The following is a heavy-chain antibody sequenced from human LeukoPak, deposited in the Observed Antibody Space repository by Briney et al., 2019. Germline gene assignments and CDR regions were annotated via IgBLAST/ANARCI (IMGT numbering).Heavy chain of an antibody. Sequence: SETLSLTCTVSGVSISSGGYYWSWIRQHPGKGLEWIGYIYYSGSTYYNPSLKSRVTISVDTSKNQFSLKLSSVTAADTAVYYCARGHGIQLWLDENWFDPWGQGTLVTVSS. CDR1: GVSISSGGYY. V-gene: IGHV4-31*03. CDR2: IYYSGST. D-gene: IGHD5-18*01. J-gene: IGHJ5*02. CDR3: ARGHGIQLWLDENWFDP.